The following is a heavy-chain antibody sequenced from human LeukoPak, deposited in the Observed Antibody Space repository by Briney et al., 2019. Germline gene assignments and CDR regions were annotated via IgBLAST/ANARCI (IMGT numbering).Heavy chain of an antibody. J-gene: IGHJ4*02. CDR2: IGGSDGNT. V-gene: IGHV3-23*01. CDR3: AKVQYSDYEMNFDS. CDR1: GFTFSSYA. Sequence: GGSLRLSCAASGFTFSSYAMSWVRQAPGPGLEWVSAIGGSDGNTYYADSVKGRFTISRDNSKNSLYLQINGLRADDTAVYYCAKVQYSDYEMNFDSWGQGTVVTVSS. D-gene: IGHD5-12*01.